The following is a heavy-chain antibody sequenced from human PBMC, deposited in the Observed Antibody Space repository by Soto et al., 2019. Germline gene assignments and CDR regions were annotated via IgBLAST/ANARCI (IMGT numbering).Heavy chain of an antibody. CDR3: ARVTTGGRMATIRLGWYFDY. J-gene: IGHJ4*02. D-gene: IGHD5-12*01. Sequence: QVQLVQSGAEVKKPGASVKVSCKASGYTFTSYYMHWVRQAPGQGLEWMGIINPSGGSTSYAQKFQGRVTMTRDTSTSTVYMELSSLRSEDTAVYYCARVTTGGRMATIRLGWYFDYCGQGTLVTVSS. CDR2: INPSGGST. V-gene: IGHV1-46*01. CDR1: GYTFTSYY.